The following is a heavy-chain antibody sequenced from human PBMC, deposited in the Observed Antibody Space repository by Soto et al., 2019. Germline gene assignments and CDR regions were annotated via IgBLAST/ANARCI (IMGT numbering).Heavy chain of an antibody. Sequence: EVQLVESGGGLVQPGESLRVSCAASGFPLSSYAMTWVRQAPGKGLEWLSYISSRGSVINYADSVKGRFTVSRDYAKNSLTFQMHSLSDEDTAVYYCARYGAVHGKRYFYGMDVWGPGPTVTVSS. CDR3: ARYGAVHGKRYFYGMDV. V-gene: IGHV3-48*02. J-gene: IGHJ6*02. CDR2: ISSRGSVI. CDR1: GFPLSSYA. D-gene: IGHD3-9*01.